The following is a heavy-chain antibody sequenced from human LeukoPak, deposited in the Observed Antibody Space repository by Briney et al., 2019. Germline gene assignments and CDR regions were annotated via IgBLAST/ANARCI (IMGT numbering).Heavy chain of an antibody. J-gene: IGHJ6*02. CDR3: AREQGSCSGGPCYYYYGMDV. V-gene: IGHV1-3*01. CDR1: GYTFTSYA. CDR2: INAGNGNT. D-gene: IGHD2-15*01. Sequence: ASVKVSCKASGYTFTSYAMHWVRQAPGQRLEWMSWINAGNGNTKYSQMFRGRVTITRDTSASTVYMELSSLRSEDTAVYYCAREQGSCSGGPCYYYYGMDVWGQGTTVTVSS.